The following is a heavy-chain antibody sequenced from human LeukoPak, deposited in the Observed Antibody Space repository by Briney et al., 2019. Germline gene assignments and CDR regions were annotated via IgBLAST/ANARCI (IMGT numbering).Heavy chain of an antibody. V-gene: IGHV1-69*04. J-gene: IGHJ4*02. CDR1: GGTFSSYA. Sequence: GASVKVSCKASGGTFSSYAISWVRQAPGQGLEWMGRIIPILGIANYAQKFQGRVTITADKSTSTACMELSSLRSEDTAVYYCARRTDTDNDYWGQGTLVTVSS. CDR2: IIPILGIA. CDR3: ARRTDTDNDY. D-gene: IGHD5-18*01.